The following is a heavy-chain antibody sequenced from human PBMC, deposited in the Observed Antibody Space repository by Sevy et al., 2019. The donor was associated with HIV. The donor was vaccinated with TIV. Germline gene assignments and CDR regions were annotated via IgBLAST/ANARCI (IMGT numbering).Heavy chain of an antibody. CDR2: ISHEGINE. Sequence: FLRLSCTGSGFSFSYYGIHWVRQAPGKGLDWVALISHEGINEYYADSVKGRFTISRDNSKNTVYLEMNRLRNEDTAIYFCANAYCGSYSHSYLYALDVWGQGTTVIVSS. V-gene: IGHV3-30*18. D-gene: IGHD1-26*01. CDR3: ANAYCGSYSHSYLYALDV. CDR1: GFSFSYYG. J-gene: IGHJ6*02.